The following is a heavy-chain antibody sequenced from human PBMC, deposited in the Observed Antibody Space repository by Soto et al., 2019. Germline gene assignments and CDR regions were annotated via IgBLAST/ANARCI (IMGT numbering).Heavy chain of an antibody. J-gene: IGHJ4*02. V-gene: IGHV3-23*01. CDR3: AKDLDNWNSPIDY. Sequence: EVQLLESGGGLVQPGGSLRLSCAASGFTFSSYAMSWVRQAPGKGLEWVSGVTGSGSNTYYADSVKGRFTISRDNSKNTLYLGMNSLIAEDTAVYYCAKDLDNWNSPIDYWGQGILVTVSS. D-gene: IGHD1-7*01. CDR1: GFTFSSYA. CDR2: VTGSGSNT.